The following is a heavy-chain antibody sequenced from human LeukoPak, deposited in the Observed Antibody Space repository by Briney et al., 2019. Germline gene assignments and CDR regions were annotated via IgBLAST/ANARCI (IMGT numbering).Heavy chain of an antibody. CDR2: INHSGST. V-gene: IGHV4-34*01. Sequence: SETLSLTCAVYGGSFSGYYWSWIRQPPGKGLEWIGEINHSGSTNYNPSLKSRVTISVDTSKNQFSLKLSSVTAADTAVYYCARALGYYYYYSMDVWGQGTTVTVSS. CDR3: ARALGYYYYYSMDV. D-gene: IGHD7-27*01. J-gene: IGHJ6*02. CDR1: GGSFSGYY.